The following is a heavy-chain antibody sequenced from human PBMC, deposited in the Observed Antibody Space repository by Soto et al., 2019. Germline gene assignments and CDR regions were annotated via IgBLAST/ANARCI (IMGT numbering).Heavy chain of an antibody. Sequence: GGSLRLSCAASGFTFSSYAMSWVRQALGKGLEWVSAISGSGGSTYYADSVKGRFTISRDNSKNTLYLQMNSLRAEDTAVYYCAKDLGSGGSGSYYKILKNYFDYWGQGTLVTVSS. J-gene: IGHJ4*02. CDR3: AKDLGSGGSGSYYKILKNYFDY. CDR1: GFTFSSYA. CDR2: ISGSGGST. D-gene: IGHD3-10*01. V-gene: IGHV3-23*01.